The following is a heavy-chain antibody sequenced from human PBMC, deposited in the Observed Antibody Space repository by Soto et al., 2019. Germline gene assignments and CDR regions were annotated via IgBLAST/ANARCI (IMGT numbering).Heavy chain of an antibody. Sequence: QVQLVESGGGVVQPGSSLRLSCAASGFTFSSYAMHWARQAPGKGLEWVAVISSDGNNKYYADSVKGRFTVSRDNSKNTLYLQMSSLRAEDTAVYYCVREPVEDYLLRFDYWGQGTLVTVSS. CDR2: ISSDGNNK. CDR1: GFTFSSYA. CDR3: VREPVEDYLLRFDY. D-gene: IGHD4-17*01. V-gene: IGHV3-30-3*01. J-gene: IGHJ4*02.